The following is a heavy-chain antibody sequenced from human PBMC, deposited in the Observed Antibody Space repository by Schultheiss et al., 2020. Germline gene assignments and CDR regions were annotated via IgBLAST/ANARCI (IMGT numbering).Heavy chain of an antibody. Sequence: GSLRLSCAVYGGSFSGYYWGWIRQPPGKGLEWIGSIYYSGSTNYNPSLKSRVTISVDTSKNQFSLKLSSVTAADTAVYYCASIRISSSWYRYWGQGTLVTVSS. CDR1: GGSFSGYY. D-gene: IGHD6-13*01. V-gene: IGHV4-34*01. CDR2: IYYSGST. J-gene: IGHJ4*02. CDR3: ASIRISSSWYRY.